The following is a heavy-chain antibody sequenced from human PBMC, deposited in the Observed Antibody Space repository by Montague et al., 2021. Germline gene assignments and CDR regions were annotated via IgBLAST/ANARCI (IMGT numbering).Heavy chain of an antibody. J-gene: IGHJ6*03. CDR3: ARRGGTMVRGVKGYMDV. CDR1: GGSFSGYY. Sequence: SETLSLTCAVYGGSFSGYYWSWTRRPPGKGLEWIGEINHSGSTNYNPSLKSRVTISVDTSKNQFSLKLSSVTAADTAVYYCARRGGTMVRGVKGYMDVWGKGTTVTVSS. V-gene: IGHV4-34*01. D-gene: IGHD3-10*01. CDR2: INHSGST.